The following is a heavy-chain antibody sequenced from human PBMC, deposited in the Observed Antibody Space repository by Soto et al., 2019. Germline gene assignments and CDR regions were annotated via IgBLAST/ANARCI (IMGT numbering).Heavy chain of an antibody. J-gene: IGHJ4*02. CDR3: ARDGWAAAAGPFFDY. V-gene: IGHV3-48*02. Sequence: EVQLVESGGGLVQPGGSLRLSCAASGFTFSSYSMNWVRQAPGKGLEGVSYMSSSSSTIYYADSVKGRFTISRDNAKNSLYLQMNSLRDEDTAVYYCARDGWAAAAGPFFDYWGQGTLVTVSS. CDR2: MSSSSSTI. D-gene: IGHD6-13*01. CDR1: GFTFSSYS.